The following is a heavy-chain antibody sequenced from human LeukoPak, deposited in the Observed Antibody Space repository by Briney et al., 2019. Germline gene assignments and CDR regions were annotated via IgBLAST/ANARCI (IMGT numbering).Heavy chain of an antibody. CDR1: GGPFSGYY. V-gene: IGHV4-34*01. J-gene: IGHJ4*02. Sequence: PSETLSLTCAVYGGPFSGYYWSWIRQPPGKGLEWIGEINHSGSTNYNPSLKSRVTISVDTSKTQFSLKLSSVTAADTAVYYCARAGGILPAGYWGQGTLVTVSS. CDR3: ARAGGILPAGY. CDR2: INHSGST. D-gene: IGHD3-9*01.